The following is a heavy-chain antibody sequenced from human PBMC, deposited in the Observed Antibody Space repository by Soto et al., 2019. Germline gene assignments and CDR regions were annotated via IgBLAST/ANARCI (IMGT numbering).Heavy chain of an antibody. CDR2: IGVSGGIT. V-gene: IGHV3-23*01. CDR1: GLTFGNHA. CDR3: AKGLLIIVRKVIIPPQYYYGMDV. D-gene: IGHD3-10*01. Sequence: PGGSLRLSCAASGLTFGNHAMSWVRQAPGKGLEWVSVIGVSGGITYYEDSVKGRFTISRDNAKNTLYMQMNSLRAEDTAVYYCAKGLLIIVRKVIIPPQYYYGMDVWGQGTTVTVSS. J-gene: IGHJ6*02.